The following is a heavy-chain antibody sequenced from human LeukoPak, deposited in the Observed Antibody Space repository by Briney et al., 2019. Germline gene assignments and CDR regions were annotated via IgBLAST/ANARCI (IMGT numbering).Heavy chain of an antibody. Sequence: SQTFSLTCAISGDSVSSNSAAWNWIRQSPSRGLEWLGRTYYRSKWYNDYAVSVKSRITINPDTSKNQFSLQLNSVTPEDTAVYYCASNSGYDFALGYWGQGTLVTVSS. CDR2: TYYRSKWYN. J-gene: IGHJ4*02. V-gene: IGHV6-1*01. D-gene: IGHD5-12*01. CDR1: GDSVSSNSAA. CDR3: ASNSGYDFALGY.